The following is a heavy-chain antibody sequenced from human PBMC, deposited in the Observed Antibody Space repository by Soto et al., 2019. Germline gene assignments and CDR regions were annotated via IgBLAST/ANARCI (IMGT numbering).Heavy chain of an antibody. CDR3: ARDIGEMSAV. Sequence: GGSLRLAGTGSGCTFSSCTMTWVRQGPGKGLDWFSSIGSSSSYRYFAYALKGRFTISQDNAQNSLYLQMNRLTAEDPAVYYCARDIGEMSAVWGQGPQVTVSS. CDR1: GCTFSSCT. D-gene: IGHD3-10*01. J-gene: IGHJ4*02. CDR2: IGSSSSYR. V-gene: IGHV3-21*01.